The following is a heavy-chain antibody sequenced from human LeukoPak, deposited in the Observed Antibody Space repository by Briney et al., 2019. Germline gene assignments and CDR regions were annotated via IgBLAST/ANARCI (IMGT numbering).Heavy chain of an antibody. V-gene: IGHV3-7*01. CDR3: ARDYRGWRTGDEPLSNDAFDI. Sequence: GGSLRLSCAASGFTSSSYWMSWVRQAPGKGLEWVANIKQDGREKYYVDSVKGRFTISRDNAKNSLYLQMNSLRAEDTAVYYCARDYRGWRTGDEPLSNDAFDIWGQGTMVTVSS. CDR2: IKQDGREK. D-gene: IGHD7-27*01. J-gene: IGHJ3*02. CDR1: GFTSSSYW.